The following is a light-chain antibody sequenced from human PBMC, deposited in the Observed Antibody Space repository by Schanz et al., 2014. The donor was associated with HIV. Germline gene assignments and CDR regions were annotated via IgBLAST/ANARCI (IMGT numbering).Light chain of an antibody. V-gene: IGLV1-51*01. CDR2: DNN. CDR3: GTWDSSLSAGYVI. J-gene: IGLJ2*01. CDR1: SSNIGNNY. Sequence: QSVLTQPPSVSAAPGQKVTISCSGSSSNIGNNYVSWYQQLPGTAXXXXIYDNNKRPSGIPDRFSGSKSGTSATLGITGLXXXXXADYYCGTWDSSLSAGYVIFGGGTKLTVL.